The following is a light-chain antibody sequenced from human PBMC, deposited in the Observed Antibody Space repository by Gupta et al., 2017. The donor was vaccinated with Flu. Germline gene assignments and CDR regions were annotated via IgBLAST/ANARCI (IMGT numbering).Light chain of an antibody. J-gene: IGKJ2*02. V-gene: IGKV1-5*03. Sequence: DIQMTQSPSTLSASVGDRVTITCRASQSINSWLAWYQQKPGKAPKLLLYKASRLQSGVPSRFSGSGAGTEFTLTISGLQPDDFATYYCQQYNSYSGTFGQGTKLEIK. CDR3: QQYNSYSGT. CDR1: QSINSW. CDR2: KAS.